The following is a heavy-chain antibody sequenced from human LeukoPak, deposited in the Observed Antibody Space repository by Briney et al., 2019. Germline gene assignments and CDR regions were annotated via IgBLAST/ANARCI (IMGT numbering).Heavy chain of an antibody. CDR2: IIPILGIA. J-gene: IGHJ4*02. D-gene: IGHD3-10*01. CDR1: GGTFSSYT. CDR3: ARDSGREPDNY. Sequence: SVKVSCKASGGTFSSYTISWVRQAPGQGLEWMGRIIPILGIANYAQKFQGRVTITAGKSTSTAYMELSSLRSEDTAVYYCARDSGREPDNYWGQGTLVTVSS. V-gene: IGHV1-69*04.